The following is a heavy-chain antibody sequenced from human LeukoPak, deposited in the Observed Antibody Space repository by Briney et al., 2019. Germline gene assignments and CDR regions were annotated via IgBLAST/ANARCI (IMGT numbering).Heavy chain of an antibody. J-gene: IGHJ4*02. V-gene: IGHV1-2*02. CDR2: INPNSGGT. D-gene: IGHD6-13*01. Sequence: ASVKVSCKASGYTFTDYYMHWVRQAPGQGLEWMGWINPNSGGTNYAQKFQGRVTMTRDTSISTAYMEMSRLRSDDTAVYYCARDLYGSSSWPNFDYWGQGTLVTVPS. CDR1: GYTFTDYY. CDR3: ARDLYGSSSWPNFDY.